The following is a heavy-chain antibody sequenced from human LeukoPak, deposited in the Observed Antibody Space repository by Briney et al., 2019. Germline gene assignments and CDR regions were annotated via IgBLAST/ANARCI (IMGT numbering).Heavy chain of an antibody. D-gene: IGHD3-10*01. CDR3: ATTVGLWFGELSDDDY. CDR2: MNPNSGNK. J-gene: IGHJ4*02. CDR1: GYTFTSYD. V-gene: IGHV1-8*01. Sequence: WASVKVSCKASGYTFTSYDINWVRQATGQGLEWMGWMNPNSGNKGYAQKFQGRVTMTRNTSISTAYMELSSLRSEDTAVYYCATTVGLWFGELSDDDYWGQGTLVTVSS.